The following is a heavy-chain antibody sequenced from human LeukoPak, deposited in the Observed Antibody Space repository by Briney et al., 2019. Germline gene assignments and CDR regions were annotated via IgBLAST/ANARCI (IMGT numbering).Heavy chain of an antibody. CDR2: IKQDGSEK. Sequence: GGSLRLSCAASGFTFSSYWMSWVRQAPGKGLEWVANIKQDGSEKYYVDSVKGRFTISRDNAKNSLYLQMNSLRAEDTAAYYCARVPVVRAYYFDYWGQGTLVTVSS. CDR3: ARVPVVRAYYFDY. CDR1: GFTFSSYW. V-gene: IGHV3-7*01. J-gene: IGHJ4*02. D-gene: IGHD3-10*01.